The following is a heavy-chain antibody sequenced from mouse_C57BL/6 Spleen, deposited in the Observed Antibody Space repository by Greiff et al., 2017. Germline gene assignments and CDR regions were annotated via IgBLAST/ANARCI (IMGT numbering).Heavy chain of an antibody. CDR3: ARPDSNFSWFAY. CDR1: GFTFSSYT. CDR2: ISGGGGNT. D-gene: IGHD2-5*01. V-gene: IGHV5-9*01. J-gene: IGHJ3*01. Sequence: EVMLVESGGGLVKPGGSLKLSCAASGFTFSSYTMSWVRQTPEKRLEWVATISGGGGNTYYPDSVKGRFTISRDNAKNTLYLQMSSLRSEDTALYYCARPDSNFSWFAYWGQGTLVTVSA.